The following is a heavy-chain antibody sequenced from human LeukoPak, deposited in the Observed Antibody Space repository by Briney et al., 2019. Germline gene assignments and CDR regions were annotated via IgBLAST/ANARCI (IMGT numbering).Heavy chain of an antibody. CDR3: AKDRGIEYCSGNSCLGPFDC. J-gene: IGHJ4*02. CDR2: ISDSGST. D-gene: IGHD2-2*01. V-gene: IGHV3-23*01. CDR1: GFTFSNYA. Sequence: PGGSLRLSCAASGFTFSNYAMSWVRQAPGKGLDWVSTISDSGSTYYADSVKGRFTISRDHSKNTLYLQMNSLRAEDTAVYYCAKDRGIEYCSGNSCLGPFDCWGQGTLVTVSP.